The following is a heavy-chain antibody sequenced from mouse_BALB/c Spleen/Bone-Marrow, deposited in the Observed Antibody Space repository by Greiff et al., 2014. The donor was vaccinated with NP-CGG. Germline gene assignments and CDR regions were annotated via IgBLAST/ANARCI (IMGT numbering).Heavy chain of an antibody. V-gene: IGHV14-3*02. CDR2: IDPANGNT. D-gene: IGHD1-1*01. CDR1: GFNIKDTY. J-gene: IGHJ3*01. CDR3: ATYYYGSSWGFAY. Sequence: VQLKESGAELVKPGASVKLSCTASGFNIKDTYMHWVKRRPEQGLGWIGRIDPANGNTKYDPKFQGKATITADTSSNTAYLQLSSLTSEDTAVYYCATYYYGSSWGFAYWGQGTLVTVSA.